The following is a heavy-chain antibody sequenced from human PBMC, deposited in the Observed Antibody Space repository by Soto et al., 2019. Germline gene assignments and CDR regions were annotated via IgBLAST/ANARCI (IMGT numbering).Heavy chain of an antibody. CDR1: GYTFTSYA. CDR2: INAGNANT. CDR3: ARGPLRNWSDP. Sequence: GASVKVSCKASGYTFTSYAMHWVRQAPGQRLEWMGWINAGNANTKYSQKFQGRVTITRDTSASTAYMELSSLRSEDTAVYYCARGPLRNWSDPWGQGTLVTVSS. V-gene: IGHV1-3*01. J-gene: IGHJ5*02.